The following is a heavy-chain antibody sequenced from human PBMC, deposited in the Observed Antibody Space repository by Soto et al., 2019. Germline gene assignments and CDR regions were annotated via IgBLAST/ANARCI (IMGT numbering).Heavy chain of an antibody. D-gene: IGHD3-22*01. CDR2: ISAYNGNT. J-gene: IGHJ4*02. V-gene: IGHV1-18*01. CDR3: AIGWYYYDSSGYYCLVY. CDR1: GYTFTSYG. Sequence: GASVKVSCKASGYTFTSYGISWVRQAPGQGLEWMGWISAYNGNTNYAQKLQGRVTMTTDTSTSTAYMELRSLRSDDTAVYYCAIGWYYYDSSGYYCLVYWGQGTLVTVSS.